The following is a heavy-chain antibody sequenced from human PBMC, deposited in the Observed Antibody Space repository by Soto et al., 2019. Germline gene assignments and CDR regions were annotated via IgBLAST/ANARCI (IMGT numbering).Heavy chain of an antibody. D-gene: IGHD2-2*01. CDR2: IIPISGTA. CDR1: GGTFSSYA. Sequence: QVQLVQSGAEVKKPGSSVKVSCKASGGTFSSYAISWVRQAPGQGLEWMGGIIPISGTANYAQKFQGRVTITADESTSTAYMELSSLRSEDTAVYYWARSQGSSTSLEIYYYYYYGMDDWGQGTKVTVSS. CDR3: ARSQGSSTSLEIYYYYYYGMDD. J-gene: IGHJ6*02. V-gene: IGHV1-69*01.